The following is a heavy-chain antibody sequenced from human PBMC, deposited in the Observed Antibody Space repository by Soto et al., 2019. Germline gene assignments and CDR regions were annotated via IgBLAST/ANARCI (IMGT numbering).Heavy chain of an antibody. Sequence: GASVKVSCKASGYTFTSYGISWVRQAPGQGLEWMGWISAYNGNTNYAQKLQGRVTMTRDTSTSTAYMELRSLRSDDTAVYYCARDLRITMVRGVIGQAYWGQGXLVTVYS. V-gene: IGHV1-18*04. CDR3: ARDLRITMVRGVIGQAY. CDR2: ISAYNGNT. CDR1: GYTFTSYG. J-gene: IGHJ4*02. D-gene: IGHD3-10*01.